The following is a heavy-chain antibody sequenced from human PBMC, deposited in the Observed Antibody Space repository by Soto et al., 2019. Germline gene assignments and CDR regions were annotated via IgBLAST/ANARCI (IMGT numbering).Heavy chain of an antibody. V-gene: IGHV1-46*01. D-gene: IGHD3-22*01. CDR2: INPSGGST. CDR1: GYTFTSYY. CDR3: ARIYYDSSGYYITQADAFDI. J-gene: IGHJ3*02. Sequence: ASVKVSCKASGYTFTSYYMHWVRQAPGQGLEWMGIINPSGGSTSYAQKFQGRVTMTRDTSTSTVYMELSSLRSEDTAVYYCARIYYDSSGYYITQADAFDIWGQGTMVTVSS.